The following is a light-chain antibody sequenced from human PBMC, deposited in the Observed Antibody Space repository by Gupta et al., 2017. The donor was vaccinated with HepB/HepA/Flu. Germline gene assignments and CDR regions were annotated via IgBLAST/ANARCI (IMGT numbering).Light chain of an antibody. CDR1: KIGSKS. V-gene: IGLV3-21*03. CDR2: DNI. J-gene: IGLJ3*02. Sequence: SYVLTQSPSVSVAPGKTARITCGGNKIGSKSVHWYQQKPGQAPVLVVYDNIDRPSGIPERFSGSNSGNTATQTISRVEAGDEADYYCQVWHSRSEWVFGGGTKVTVL. CDR3: QVWHSRSEWV.